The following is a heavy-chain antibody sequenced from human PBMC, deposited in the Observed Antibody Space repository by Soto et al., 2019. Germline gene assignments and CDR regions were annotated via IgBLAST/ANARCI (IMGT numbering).Heavy chain of an antibody. D-gene: IGHD2-21*02. CDR2: IYFSGST. V-gene: IGHV4-61*08. CDR3: ARDSPLHNGGNSGLDY. J-gene: IGHJ4*02. CDR1: GGSISSGDYY. Sequence: LSLTCTVSGGSISSGDYYWSWIRQPPGKGLEWIGYIYFSGSTNYSPSLKSRVTMSVDTSTNQFSLTLRSVTAADTAVYYCARDSPLHNGGNSGLDYWGQGTVVTVSS.